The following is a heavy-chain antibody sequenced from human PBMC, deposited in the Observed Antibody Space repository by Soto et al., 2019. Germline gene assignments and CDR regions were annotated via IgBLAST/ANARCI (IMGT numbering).Heavy chain of an antibody. V-gene: IGHV1-24*01. D-gene: IGHD3-22*01. CDR2: FDPEDGET. J-gene: IGHJ4*02. CDR1: GYTLTELS. Sequence: ASVKVSCKVSGYTLTELSMHWVRQAPGKGLEWMGGFDPEDGETIYAQKFQGRVTMTEDTSTDTAYMELSSLRSEDTAMYYCARQSQITMIVGPFDYWGQGTLVTVSS. CDR3: ARQSQITMIVGPFDY.